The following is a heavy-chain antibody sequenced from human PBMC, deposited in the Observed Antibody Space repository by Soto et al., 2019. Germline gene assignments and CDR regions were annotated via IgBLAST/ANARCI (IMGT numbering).Heavy chain of an antibody. CDR1: GGSISSYY. CDR2: IYTSGST. CDR3: TRGQRWLQFGTAGSH. D-gene: IGHD5-12*01. J-gene: IGHJ4*02. Sequence: SETLSLTCTVSGGSISSYYWSWIRQPAGKGLEWIGRIYTSGSTNYNPSLQSRVTLSVDTSKNQFSLQLSSVSAADTAVYYCTRGQRWLQFGTAGSHWGQGTLVTVSS. V-gene: IGHV4-4*07.